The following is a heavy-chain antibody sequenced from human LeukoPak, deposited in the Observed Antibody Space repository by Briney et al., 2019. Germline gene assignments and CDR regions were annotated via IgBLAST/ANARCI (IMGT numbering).Heavy chain of an antibody. V-gene: IGHV4-34*01. J-gene: IGHJ3*02. CDR2: INHSGST. Sequence: SETLSLTCAVYGGSFRGYYWSWIRQPPGKGLEWIGEINHSGSTNYNPSLKSRVTISVDTSKNQFSLKLSSVTAADTAVYYCARGRGRLWFDVDAFDIWGQGTMVTVSS. CDR3: ARGRGRLWFDVDAFDI. CDR1: GGSFRGYY. D-gene: IGHD5-18*01.